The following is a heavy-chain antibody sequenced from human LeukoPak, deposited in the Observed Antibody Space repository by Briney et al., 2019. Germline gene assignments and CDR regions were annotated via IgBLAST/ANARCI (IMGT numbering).Heavy chain of an antibody. Sequence: PSETLSLTCTVSGVSITSYYWTWIRQPPGKGLEWIGYIYYSGGTNYSPSVKSRVTISLDTSKNQFSLKLTSVTAADTAVYYCARRAGDYSHPYDYWGQGILVTVSS. CDR3: ARRAGDYSHPYDY. CDR2: IYYSGGT. D-gene: IGHD3-22*01. J-gene: IGHJ4*02. CDR1: GVSITSYY. V-gene: IGHV4-59*01.